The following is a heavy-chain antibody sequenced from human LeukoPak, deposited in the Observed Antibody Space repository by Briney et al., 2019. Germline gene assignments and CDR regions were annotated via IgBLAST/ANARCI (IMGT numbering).Heavy chain of an antibody. CDR2: IYTSGST. CDR1: GGSISSYY. J-gene: IGHJ6*03. CDR3: ARDEYSSSWDYYYYYMDV. D-gene: IGHD6-13*01. Sequence: SETLSLTCTVSGGSISSYYWSWIRQPAGKGLEWLGRIYTSGSTNYNPSLKSRVTISVDKSKNQFSLKLSSVTAADTAVYYCARDEYSSSWDYYYYYMDVWGKGTTVTVSS. V-gene: IGHV4-4*07.